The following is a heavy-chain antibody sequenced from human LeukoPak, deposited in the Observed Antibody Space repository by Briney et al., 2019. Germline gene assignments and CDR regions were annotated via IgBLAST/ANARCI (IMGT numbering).Heavy chain of an antibody. CDR2: ISSGGSTV. CDR3: ARGGSFVEY. CDR1: GFTFSNYE. Sequence: GGSLRLSCAASGFTFSNYEMHWVRRAPGKGLEWVSYISSGGSTVYYADSVKGRFTVSRDNAKNSLYLQMSSLRAEDTAVYYCARGGSFVEYWGQGTLVSVSS. D-gene: IGHD3-10*01. V-gene: IGHV3-48*03. J-gene: IGHJ4*02.